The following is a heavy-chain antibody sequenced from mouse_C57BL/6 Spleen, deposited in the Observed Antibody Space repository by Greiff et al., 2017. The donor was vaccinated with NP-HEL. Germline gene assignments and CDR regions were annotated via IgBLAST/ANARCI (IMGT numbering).Heavy chain of an antibody. CDR1: GYTFTSYG. Sequence: LQESGAELARPGASVKLSCKASGYTFTSYGISWVKQRTGQGLEWIGEIYPRSGNTYYNEKFKGKATLTADKSSSTAYMELRSLTSEDSAVYFCAVYYGSSWVDYWGQGTTLTVSS. CDR3: AVYYGSSWVDY. D-gene: IGHD1-1*01. CDR2: IYPRSGNT. V-gene: IGHV1-81*01. J-gene: IGHJ2*01.